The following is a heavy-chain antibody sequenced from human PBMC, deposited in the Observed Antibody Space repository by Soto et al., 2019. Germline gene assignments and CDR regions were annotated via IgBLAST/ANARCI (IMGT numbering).Heavy chain of an antibody. Sequence: GASLKISCQTSDEIFSTHWITWVRQMPGRGLEWVGRIDPGDSYTTYNPSLKGHVILSVDKSMNTAYVQWTSLRASDTAMYFCGRDFGSGHADVWGQGTLVTVSS. D-gene: IGHD1-26*01. CDR1: DEIFSTHW. V-gene: IGHV5-10-1*01. J-gene: IGHJ1*01. CDR3: GRDFGSGHADV. CDR2: IDPGDSYT.